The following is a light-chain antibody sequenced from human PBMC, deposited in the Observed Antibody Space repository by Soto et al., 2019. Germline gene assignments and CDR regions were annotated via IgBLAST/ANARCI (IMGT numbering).Light chain of an antibody. CDR1: TTDVGGYNY. Sequence: QSALTQPPSASGSPGQSVTISCTGTTTDVGGYNYVSWYQQHPGKAPKLMIYEVSKRPSGVPDRFSGSKSGNTASVTVSGLQAEDEAHYYCSSYAGSNHLVFGGGTKVTVL. J-gene: IGLJ2*01. CDR3: SSYAGSNHLV. V-gene: IGLV2-8*01. CDR2: EVS.